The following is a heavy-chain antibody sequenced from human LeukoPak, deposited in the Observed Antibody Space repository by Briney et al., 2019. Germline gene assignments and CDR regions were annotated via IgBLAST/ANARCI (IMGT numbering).Heavy chain of an antibody. CDR3: ARDGYCSSTSCYLYYYYYGMDV. V-gene: IGHV3-21*01. Sequence: GGSLRLSCAVSGFTFSRYSMNWVRQAPGKRLEWVSSISSSSSYIYYADSVEGRFTISRDNAKNSLYLQMNSLRAEDTAVYYCARDGYCSSTSCYLYYYYYGMDVWGQGTTVTVSS. CDR2: ISSSSSYI. CDR1: GFTFSRYS. J-gene: IGHJ6*02. D-gene: IGHD2-2*03.